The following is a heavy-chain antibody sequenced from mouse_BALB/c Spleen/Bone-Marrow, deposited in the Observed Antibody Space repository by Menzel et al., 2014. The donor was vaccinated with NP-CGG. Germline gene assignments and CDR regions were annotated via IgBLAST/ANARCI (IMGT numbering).Heavy chain of an antibody. V-gene: IGHV5-6-5*01. D-gene: IGHD1-1*01. CDR2: ISSGGST. CDR1: GFTFSSYA. CDR3: AIVTDTFYYGSSYWYFDV. J-gene: IGHJ1*01. Sequence: EVMLVESGGGLVKPGGSLKLSCAASGFTFSSYAMSWVRQTPEKRLEWVASISSGGSTYYPDSVKGRFTISRDNVRNILYLQMSSLRSEDTAMYYCAIVTDTFYYGSSYWYFDVWGAGTTVTVSS.